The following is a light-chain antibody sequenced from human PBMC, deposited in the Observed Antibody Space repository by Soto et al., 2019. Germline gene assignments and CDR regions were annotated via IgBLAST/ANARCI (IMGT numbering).Light chain of an antibody. V-gene: IGKV3-15*01. J-gene: IGKJ2*01. Sequence: EVVMTQSPATLSVSPGERVTLSCRASQGVSRNLALYQHKRGQAPRLLIYGASTRATGIPARFSGSGSGTEFTLTISSLQSEDFAVYYCHQYNNWPTFGQGTKLAIK. CDR1: QGVSRN. CDR2: GAS. CDR3: HQYNNWPT.